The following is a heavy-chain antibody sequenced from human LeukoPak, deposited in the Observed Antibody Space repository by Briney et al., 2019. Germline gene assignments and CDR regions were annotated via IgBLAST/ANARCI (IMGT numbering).Heavy chain of an antibody. CDR1: GDSINSLDL. CDR2: MYLSGTT. Sequence: RSSETLSLTCTVSGDSINSLDLWRWVRQPPGKGLAWIGEMYLSGTTHSNPSVKSRVTISIDKSKNQFFLNLSSVTAADTAVYYCAGLVGRYSSGLYYYYFDYWGQGTLVTVSS. J-gene: IGHJ4*02. CDR3: AGLVGRYSSGLYYYYFDY. V-gene: IGHV4-4*02. D-gene: IGHD3-22*01.